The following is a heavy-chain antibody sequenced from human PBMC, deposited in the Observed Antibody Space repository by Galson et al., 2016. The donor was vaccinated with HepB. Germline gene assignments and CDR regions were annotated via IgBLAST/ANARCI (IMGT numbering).Heavy chain of an antibody. CDR3: AGFYTGTWSFDY. J-gene: IGHJ4*01. CDR2: NRYTGSA. CDR1: GVSITTYY. V-gene: IGHV4-59*13. D-gene: IGHD6-13*01. Sequence: SETLSLTCTVSGVSITTYYWSWIRQAPGKGLEWLGYNRYTGSAKYNPSLGGRVTISVDTSRRQNSLNLTSVTAADTAVYYCAGFYTGTWSFDYWGHGVLVTVSS.